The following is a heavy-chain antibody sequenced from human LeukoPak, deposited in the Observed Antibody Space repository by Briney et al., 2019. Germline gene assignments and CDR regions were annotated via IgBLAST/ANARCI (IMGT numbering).Heavy chain of an antibody. Sequence: SETLSLTCTVSGGSISSSSYYWGWIRQPPGKGLEWIESIYYSGSTYYNPSLKSRVTISVDTSKNQFSLKLSSVTAADTAVYYCARDLAARDFDYWGQGTLVTVSS. CDR3: ARDLAARDFDY. CDR1: GGSISSSSYY. CDR2: IYYSGST. J-gene: IGHJ4*02. V-gene: IGHV4-39*01. D-gene: IGHD2-15*01.